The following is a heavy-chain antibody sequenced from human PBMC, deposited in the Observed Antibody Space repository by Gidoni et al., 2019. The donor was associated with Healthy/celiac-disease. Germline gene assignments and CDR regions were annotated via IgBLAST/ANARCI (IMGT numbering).Heavy chain of an antibody. CDR1: GSTFTSYY. Sequence: QVQLVQSGAEVKKPGVSVKVSCKASGSTFTSYYMHWVRQAPGQGLEWMGIINPSGGSTSYEQKFQGRVTMTRDTSTSTVYMELSSLRSEDTAVYYGAREGRAYCGGDCYRGAFDYWGQGTLVTVSS. CDR2: INPSGGST. CDR3: AREGRAYCGGDCYRGAFDY. D-gene: IGHD2-21*02. V-gene: IGHV1-46*01. J-gene: IGHJ4*02.